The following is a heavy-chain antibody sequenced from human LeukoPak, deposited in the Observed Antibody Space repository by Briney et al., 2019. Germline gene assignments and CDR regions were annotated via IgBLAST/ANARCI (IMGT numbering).Heavy chain of an antibody. CDR1: GYTFTGYY. J-gene: IGHJ6*02. CDR3: ARDRRVMITFGSYYYGMDV. V-gene: IGHV1-2*06. Sequence: ASVKVSCKASGYTFTGYYMHWVRQASGQGLEWMGRINPNSGGTNYAQKFQGRVTMTRDTSISTAYMELSRLRSDDTAVYYCARDRRVMITFGSYYYGMDVWGQGTTVTVSS. CDR2: INPNSGGT. D-gene: IGHD3-16*01.